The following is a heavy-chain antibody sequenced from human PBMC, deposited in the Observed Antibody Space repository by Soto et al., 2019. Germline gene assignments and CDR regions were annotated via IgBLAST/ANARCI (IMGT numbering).Heavy chain of an antibody. D-gene: IGHD3-9*01. CDR1: GFTFSSYS. CDR2: ISSSSSYI. J-gene: IGHJ5*02. V-gene: IGHV3-21*01. CDR3: ARDLVDSEGSNWFDP. Sequence: EVQLVESGGGLVKPGGSLRLSCGASGFTFSSYSMNWVRQAPGKGLEWVSSISSSSSYIYYADSVKGRFTISRDNAKNSLYLQMNSLRAEDTAVYYCARDLVDSEGSNWFDPWGQGTLVTVSS.